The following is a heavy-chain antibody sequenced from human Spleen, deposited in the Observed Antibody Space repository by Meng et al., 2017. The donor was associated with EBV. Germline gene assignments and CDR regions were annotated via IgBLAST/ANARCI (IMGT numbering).Heavy chain of an antibody. CDR3: ASDGISRYFDN. J-gene: IGHJ4*02. D-gene: IGHD1-1*01. V-gene: IGHV4-4*02. Sequence: APGGVSPWGPRPLLCTVSGGPISTSNWWSWVRQSPEKGLEWMGEVFRTGNTNYTPSLKSRVTILIDKSKNKFSLKLNSVPAADTAIYFCASDGISRYFDNWGPGTLVTVSS. CDR1: GGPISTSNW. CDR2: VFRTGNT.